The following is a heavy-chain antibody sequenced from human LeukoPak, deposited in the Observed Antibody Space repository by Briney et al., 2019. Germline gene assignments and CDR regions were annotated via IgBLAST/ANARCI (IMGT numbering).Heavy chain of an antibody. V-gene: IGHV1-2*02. Sequence: GASVKVSCKASGYTFTDHYMHWVRQAPGQGLEWMGGIIPIFGTANYAQKFQGRVTITRNTSISTAYMELSSLRSEDTAVYYCARMEYYDSSGYYYQGLDYWGQGTLVTVSS. CDR3: ARMEYYDSSGYYYQGLDY. D-gene: IGHD3-22*01. J-gene: IGHJ4*02. CDR1: GYTFTDHY. CDR2: IIPIFGTA.